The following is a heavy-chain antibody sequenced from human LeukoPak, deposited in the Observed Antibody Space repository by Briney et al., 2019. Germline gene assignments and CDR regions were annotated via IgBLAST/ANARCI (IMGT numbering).Heavy chain of an antibody. D-gene: IGHD1-14*01. V-gene: IGHV3-30*03. CDR2: ISYDVTNK. CDR3: GRDCNRWQEPLAF. CDR1: GFIFSSYG. Sequence: GGSLRLSCAAYGFIFSSYGMNWVRQAPGKGMEWVAIISYDVTNKDYAESVEGRFTISRDNAKLYLQMNSLRTDDAAVYYCGRDCNRWQEPLAFWGQGTLVTVSS. J-gene: IGHJ4*02.